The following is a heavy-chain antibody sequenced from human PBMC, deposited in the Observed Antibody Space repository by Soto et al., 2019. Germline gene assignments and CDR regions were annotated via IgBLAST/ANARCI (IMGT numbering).Heavy chain of an antibody. CDR3: AKDHTVVIRDAFDI. CDR2: ISDSGTGT. V-gene: IGHV3-23*01. D-gene: IGHD3-22*01. J-gene: IGHJ3*02. Sequence: EVQILESGGGLVQPGGSLRLSCAASGFTFSSYAMYWVRQAPGKGLAWVSGISDSGTGTYYADSVKGRFTISRDHSKNTVYLQMKSLRAEDKAVYYCAKDHTVVIRDAFDIWGQGTMVNVSS. CDR1: GFTFSSYA.